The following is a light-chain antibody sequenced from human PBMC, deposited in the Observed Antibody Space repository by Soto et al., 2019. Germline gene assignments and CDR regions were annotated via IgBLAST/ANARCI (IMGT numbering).Light chain of an antibody. CDR3: QSYDSSLSGYV. CDR1: SSHVGTAYD. J-gene: IGLJ1*01. CDR2: GNN. Sequence: QALLTHPAGASGAPRQTGIISCCGSSSHVGTAYDVNWFRQLPGTVPRLLIYGNNNRPSGVPDRFSGSKSGTSASLAITGLQAEDEADYYCQSYDSSLSGYVYGTGTKVNV. V-gene: IGLV1-40*01.